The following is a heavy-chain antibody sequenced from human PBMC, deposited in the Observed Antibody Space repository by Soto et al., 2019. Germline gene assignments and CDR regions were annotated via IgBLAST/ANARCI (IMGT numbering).Heavy chain of an antibody. V-gene: IGHV1-69*12. CDR1: GGTFSSYA. D-gene: IGHD1-26*01. Sequence: QVQLVQSGAEVKKPGSSVKVSCKASGGTFSSYAISWVRQAPGQGLEWMGGIIPIFGTANYAQKFQGRVTITADESTSTAYMELSSLRSEDTAVYYCARDRRYSGIYTGRFYYGMDVWGQGTTVTVSS. J-gene: IGHJ6*02. CDR2: IIPIFGTA. CDR3: ARDRRYSGIYTGRFYYGMDV.